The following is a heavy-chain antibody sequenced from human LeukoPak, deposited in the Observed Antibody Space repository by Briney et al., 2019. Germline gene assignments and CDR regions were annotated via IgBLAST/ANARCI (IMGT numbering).Heavy chain of an antibody. CDR2: IYTSGST. CDR1: GGSISSTSYY. V-gene: IGHV4-61*02. Sequence: PSETLSLTCTVSGGSISSTSYYWGWIRQPAGKGLEWIGRIYTSGSTNYNPSLKSRVTISVDTSKNQFSLKLSSVTAADTAVYYCARSPHEGVFWSGYDYYYMDVWGKGTTVTVSS. D-gene: IGHD3-3*01. CDR3: ARSPHEGVFWSGYDYYYMDV. J-gene: IGHJ6*03.